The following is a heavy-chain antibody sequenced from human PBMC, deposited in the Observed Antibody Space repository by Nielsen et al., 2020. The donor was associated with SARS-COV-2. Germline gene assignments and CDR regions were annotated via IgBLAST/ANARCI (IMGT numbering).Heavy chain of an antibody. CDR2: IKQDGSEK. CDR3: AKDSPTTEDY. D-gene: IGHD4-11*01. Sequence: VRQAPGKGLEWVANIKQDGSEKYYVDSVKGRFTISRDNAKNSLYLQMNSLRAEDTAVYYCAKDSPTTEDYWGQGTLVTVSS. J-gene: IGHJ4*02. V-gene: IGHV3-7*05.